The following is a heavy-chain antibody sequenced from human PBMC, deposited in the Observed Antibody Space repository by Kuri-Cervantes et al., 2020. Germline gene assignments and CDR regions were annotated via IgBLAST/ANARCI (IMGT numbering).Heavy chain of an antibody. CDR3: ARGVRMIAHSFDI. J-gene: IGHJ3*02. Sequence: SVKVSCKASGGTFSSYAISWVRQAPGQGLEWMGRIIPIFGTANYAQKFQGRVTITSDESTSTAYMELSSLRSEDTAVYYCARGVRMIAHSFDIWGQGTMVTVSS. D-gene: IGHD3-10*01. CDR2: IIPIFGTA. CDR1: GGTFSSYA. V-gene: IGHV1-69*13.